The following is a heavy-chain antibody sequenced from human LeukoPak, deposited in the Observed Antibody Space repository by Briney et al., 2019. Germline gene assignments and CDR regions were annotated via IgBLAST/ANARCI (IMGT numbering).Heavy chain of an antibody. CDR1: GYTFTSYG. Sequence: ASVKVSCKASGYTFTSYGISRVRQAPGQGLEWMGWVSAYNGNTNYAQRLQGRVTMTTDTSTSTAYMELRSLRSDDTAVYYCARVLCSSTSCYRLDYWGQGTLVTVSS. J-gene: IGHJ4*02. V-gene: IGHV1-18*01. CDR2: VSAYNGNT. D-gene: IGHD2-2*01. CDR3: ARVLCSSTSCYRLDY.